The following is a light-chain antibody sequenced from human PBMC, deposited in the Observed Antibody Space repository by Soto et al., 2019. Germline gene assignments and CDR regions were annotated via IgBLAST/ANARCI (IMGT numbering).Light chain of an antibody. J-gene: IGKJ5*01. CDR1: QSVSSSY. V-gene: IGKV3-20*01. CDR2: DAS. CDR3: QQYGSSLPIT. Sequence: EIVLTPSPGTLSMSPGERATLSCRASQSVSSSYLGWYQQKPGQAPRLLIYDASSRATGIPDRFSGSGSGTDFTLTISRLEPEDFAVYYCQQYGSSLPITFGQGTRLEIK.